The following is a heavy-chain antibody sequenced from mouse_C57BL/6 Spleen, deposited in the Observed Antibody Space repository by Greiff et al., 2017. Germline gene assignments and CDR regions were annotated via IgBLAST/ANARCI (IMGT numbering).Heavy chain of an antibody. Sequence: EVKVVESGGGLVQPGGSLSLSCAASGFTFTDYYMSWVRQPPGKALEWLGFIRNKANGYTTEYSASVKGRFTISRDNSQSILYLQMNALRAEDSATYYCARYPGPLDYWGQGTTLTVSS. J-gene: IGHJ2*01. CDR2: IRNKANGYTT. CDR3: ARYPGPLDY. D-gene: IGHD4-1*01. V-gene: IGHV7-3*01. CDR1: GFTFTDYY.